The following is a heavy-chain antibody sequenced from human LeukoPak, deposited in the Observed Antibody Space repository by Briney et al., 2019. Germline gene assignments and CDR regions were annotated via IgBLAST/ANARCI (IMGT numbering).Heavy chain of an antibody. V-gene: IGHV4-34*01. CDR2: INHSGST. D-gene: IGHD3-16*02. Sequence: SETLSLTCAVYGGSFSGYYWSWIRQPPGRWLEWNGEINHSGSTNYNPSLKSRVTISVDTSKSQFSLKLSSVTAADTAVYYCARGRGATDYVWGSYRYGARPFDYWGQGTLVTVSS. CDR3: ARGRGATDYVWGSYRYGARPFDY. CDR1: GGSFSGYY. J-gene: IGHJ4*02.